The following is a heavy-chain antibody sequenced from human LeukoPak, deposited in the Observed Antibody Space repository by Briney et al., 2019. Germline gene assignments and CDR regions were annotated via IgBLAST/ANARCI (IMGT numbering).Heavy chain of an antibody. CDR3: ARDQSYCSGGSCSLFDY. D-gene: IGHD2-15*01. CDR2: IIPIFGTA. J-gene: IGHJ4*02. Sequence: ASVKVPCKASGGTFSSYAISWVRQAPGQGLEWMGGIIPIFGTANYAQKFQGRVTITADESTSTAYMELSSLRSEDTAVYYCARDQSYCSGGSCSLFDYWGQGTLVTVSS. CDR1: GGTFSSYA. V-gene: IGHV1-69*13.